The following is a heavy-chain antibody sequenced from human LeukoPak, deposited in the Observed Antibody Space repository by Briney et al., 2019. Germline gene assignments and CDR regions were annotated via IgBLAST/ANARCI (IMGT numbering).Heavy chain of an antibody. J-gene: IGHJ5*02. CDR2: IKQDGSEK. D-gene: IGHD6-25*01. Sequence: GGSLRLSCAASGFTFSSYWMSWVRQAPGKGLEWVANIKQDGSEKYYVDSVKGRFTIPRDNAKNSLYLQMNSLRAEDTAVYYCGRGPLLMQRREAWGREPLAPVP. V-gene: IGHV3-7*04. CDR1: GFTFSSYW. CDR3: GRGPLLMQRREA.